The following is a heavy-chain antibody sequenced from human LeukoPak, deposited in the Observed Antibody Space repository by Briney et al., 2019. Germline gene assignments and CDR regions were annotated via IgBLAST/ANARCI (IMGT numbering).Heavy chain of an antibody. Sequence: GGSLRLSCTASGFTLSSYEMSWIRQAPGKGLEWVSSIDYSGGETHYADSVKGRFTISRDNAKNSLYLQMNSLRAEDTAVYYCARDPYYDFWSGYYRVGYFDYWGQGTLVTVSS. CDR3: ARDPYYDFWSGYYRVGYFDY. J-gene: IGHJ4*02. CDR1: GFTLSSYE. CDR2: IDYSGGET. D-gene: IGHD3-3*01. V-gene: IGHV3-21*01.